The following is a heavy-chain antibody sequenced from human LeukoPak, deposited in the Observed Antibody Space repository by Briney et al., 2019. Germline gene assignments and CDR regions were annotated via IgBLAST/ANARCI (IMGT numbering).Heavy chain of an antibody. Sequence: SETLSLTCTVSGGSISSYHWSWIRQPAGKGLEWIGRIYTSGSTNYNPSLKGRVTMSVDTSKNQFSLKLSSVTAADTAVYYCARDRLDYGDYFYFDYWGQGTLVTVSS. CDR3: ARDRLDYGDYFYFDY. D-gene: IGHD4-17*01. V-gene: IGHV4-4*07. CDR1: GGSISSYH. CDR2: IYTSGST. J-gene: IGHJ4*02.